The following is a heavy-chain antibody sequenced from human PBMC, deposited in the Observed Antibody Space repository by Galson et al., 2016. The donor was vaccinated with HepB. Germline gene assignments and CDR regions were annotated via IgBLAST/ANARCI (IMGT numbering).Heavy chain of an antibody. V-gene: IGHV3-23*01. CDR1: GFTSSHYS. Sequence: SLRLSCAASGFTSSHYSMIWVRQAPGKGLKWVSSISSSSTYTYYADSVKGRFTISRDNSKNTLFLQMNNLRAEDTAIYYCAKIQETGKWVFDYWGQGTLVTVSS. D-gene: IGHD3-9*01. CDR2: ISSSSTYT. J-gene: IGHJ4*02. CDR3: AKIQETGKWVFDY.